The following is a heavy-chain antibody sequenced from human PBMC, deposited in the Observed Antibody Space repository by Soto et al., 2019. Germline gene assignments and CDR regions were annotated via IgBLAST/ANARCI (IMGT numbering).Heavy chain of an antibody. D-gene: IGHD3-9*01. CDR3: ARGTLRYFDWYYYYGMDV. V-gene: IGHV3-30-3*01. Sequence: GGSLRLSCAASGFTFSSYAMHWVRQAPGKGLEWVAVISYDGSNKYYADSVKGRFTISRDNSKNTLYLQMNSLRAEDTAVYYCARGTLRYFDWYYYYGMDVWGQGTTVTVSS. CDR2: ISYDGSNK. J-gene: IGHJ6*02. CDR1: GFTFSSYA.